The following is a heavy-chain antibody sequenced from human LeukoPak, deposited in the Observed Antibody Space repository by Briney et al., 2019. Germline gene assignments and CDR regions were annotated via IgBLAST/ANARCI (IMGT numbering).Heavy chain of an antibody. CDR3: ASTLRQRYFFDY. D-gene: IGHD4-17*01. CDR2: IYYSGST. CDR1: GGSISSSSYY. V-gene: IGHV4-39*01. J-gene: IGHJ4*02. Sequence: SETLSLTCTVSGGSISSSSYYWGWIRQPPGKGLEWIGSIYYSGSTYYNPSLKSRVSISVDTSKNQFSLKLSSVTAADTAVYYCASTLRQRYFFDYWGQGTLVTVSA.